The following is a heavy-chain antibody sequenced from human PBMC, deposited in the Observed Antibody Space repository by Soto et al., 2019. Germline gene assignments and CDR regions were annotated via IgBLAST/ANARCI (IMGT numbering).Heavy chain of an antibody. CDR1: GGTFSSYA. V-gene: IGHV1-69*13. J-gene: IGHJ5*02. D-gene: IGHD6-6*01. CDR3: ARGRGSIAARPYWLDP. CDR2: IIPIFGTA. Sequence: SVKVSCKASGGTFSSYAISWVRQAPGQGLEWMGGIIPIFGTANYAQKFQGRVTITADESTSTAYMELSSLRSEDTAVYYCARGRGSIAARPYWLDPWGQGTLVTVYS.